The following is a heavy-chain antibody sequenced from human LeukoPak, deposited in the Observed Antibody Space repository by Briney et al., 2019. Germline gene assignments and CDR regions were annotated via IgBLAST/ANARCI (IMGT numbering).Heavy chain of an antibody. D-gene: IGHD3-10*01. CDR2: INHSGST. CDR1: GGSFSGYY. Sequence: PSETLSLTCAVDGGSFSGYYWSWIRQPPGKGLEWIGEINHSGSTNYNPSLKSRVTISVDTSKNQFSLKLSSVTAADTAVYYCARGTMVRGVPFDYWGQGTLVTVSS. CDR3: ARGTMVRGVPFDY. V-gene: IGHV4-34*01. J-gene: IGHJ4*02.